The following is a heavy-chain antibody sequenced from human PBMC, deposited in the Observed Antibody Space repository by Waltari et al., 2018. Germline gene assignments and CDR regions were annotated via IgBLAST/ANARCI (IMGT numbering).Heavy chain of an antibody. CDR3: ARGDSGYDLFYYYYMDV. Sequence: QVQLQESGPGLVKPSETLSLTCTVSGGSISSYYWSWIRQPPGKGLEWIGYIYTSGSTNYNPSLKSRVTISVDTSKNQFSLKLSSVTAADTAVYYCARGDSGYDLFYYYYMDVWGKGTTVTVSS. D-gene: IGHD5-12*01. J-gene: IGHJ6*03. V-gene: IGHV4-4*09. CDR2: IYTSGST. CDR1: GGSISSYY.